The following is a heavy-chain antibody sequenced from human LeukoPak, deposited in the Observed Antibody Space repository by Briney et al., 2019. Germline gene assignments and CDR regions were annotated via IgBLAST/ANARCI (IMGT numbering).Heavy chain of an antibody. Sequence: SETLSLTCTVSGGSISSSSYYWGWIRQPPGKGLEWIGSIYYSGSTYYNPSLKSRVTISVDTSKNQFSLKLSSVTAADTAVYYCARHTVGATGNWFDPWGQGTLVTVSS. CDR1: GGSISSSSYY. CDR2: IYYSGST. D-gene: IGHD1-26*01. J-gene: IGHJ5*02. V-gene: IGHV4-39*01. CDR3: ARHTVGATGNWFDP.